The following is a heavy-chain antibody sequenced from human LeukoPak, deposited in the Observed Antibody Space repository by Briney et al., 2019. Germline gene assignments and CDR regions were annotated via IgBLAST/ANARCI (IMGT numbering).Heavy chain of an antibody. J-gene: IGHJ4*02. D-gene: IGHD3-9*01. CDR1: GGSISSGDYY. V-gene: IGHV4-30-4*01. CDR3: ARVPKARPVLRYTLDPPD. Sequence: SQTLSLTCTVSGGSISSGDYYWSWIRQPPGKGLEWIGYIYYSGSTYYNPSLKSRVTISVDTSKNQFSLKLSSVTAADTAVYYCARVPKARPVLRYTLDPPDWGQGTLVTVSS. CDR2: IYYSGST.